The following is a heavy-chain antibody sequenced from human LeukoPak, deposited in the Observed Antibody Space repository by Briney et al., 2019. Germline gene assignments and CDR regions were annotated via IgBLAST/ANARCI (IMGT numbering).Heavy chain of an antibody. CDR2: IYYSGST. Sequence: SETLSLTCTVSGGSISSYYWSWIRQPPGKGLEWIGYIYYSGSTNYNPSLKSRVTISVDTSKNQFSLKLSSVTAADTAVYYCARAPWEILDYYYGMDVWGQGTTVTVSS. D-gene: IGHD1-26*01. V-gene: IGHV4-59*01. J-gene: IGHJ6*02. CDR1: GGSISSYY. CDR3: ARAPWEILDYYYGMDV.